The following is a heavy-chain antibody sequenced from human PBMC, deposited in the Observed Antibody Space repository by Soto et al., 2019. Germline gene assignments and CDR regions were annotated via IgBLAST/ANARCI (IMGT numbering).Heavy chain of an antibody. CDR1: GYRFSGYY. V-gene: IGHV1-2*02. Sequence: ASVKVSCKSSGYRFSGYYIHWVRQAPGQGLEWLGWINPNSGATDSAQKFQGRVTMTWDTSITSAYMELSSLTSDDTAVYFCARESPIVGASCFDYWGQGTLVTVSS. D-gene: IGHD1-26*01. J-gene: IGHJ4*02. CDR2: INPNSGAT. CDR3: ARESPIVGASCFDY.